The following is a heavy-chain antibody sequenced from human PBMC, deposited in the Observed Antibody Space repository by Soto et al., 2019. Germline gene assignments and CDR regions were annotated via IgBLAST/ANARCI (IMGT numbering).Heavy chain of an antibody. J-gene: IGHJ5*02. CDR3: VRDGTKTLRDWFDP. V-gene: IGHV4-4*07. CDR1: GASISGFY. D-gene: IGHD1-1*01. CDR2: IYATGTT. Sequence: TLSLTCTVSGASISGFYWSWIRKSAGKGLEWIGRIYATGTTDYNPSLKSRVMMSVDTSKKQFSLKLGSVTAADTAIYYCVRDGTKTLRDWFDPWGQGISVTVSS.